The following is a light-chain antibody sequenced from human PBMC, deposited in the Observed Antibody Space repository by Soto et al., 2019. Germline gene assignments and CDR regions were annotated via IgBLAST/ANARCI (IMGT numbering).Light chain of an antibody. CDR2: GAY. V-gene: IGKV1-27*01. J-gene: IGKJ3*01. Sequence: DIQMTQSPSSLSAYLGDRVTITCRASQGISNYLAWYQQKPGRLPKLLLFGAYTLQSGVQARFSGSGSGTLFTLTIKGLLPEDVATYYCKKYDRAPFTFGPGTKVDIK. CDR3: KKYDRAPFT. CDR1: QGISNY.